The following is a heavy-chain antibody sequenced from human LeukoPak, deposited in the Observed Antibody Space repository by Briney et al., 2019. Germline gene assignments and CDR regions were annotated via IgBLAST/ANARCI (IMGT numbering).Heavy chain of an antibody. CDR2: ISYDGSNK. CDR1: GFTFSSYT. D-gene: IGHD3-22*01. CDR3: ARESTMIVVDITTGSDY. Sequence: GRSLRLSCAASGFTFSSYTMHWVRQAPGKGLEWVAVISYDGSNKYYADSVKGRFTISRDNSKNTLYLQMNSLRAEDTAVYYCARESTMIVVDITTGSDYWGQGTLVTVSS. V-gene: IGHV3-30-3*01. J-gene: IGHJ4*02.